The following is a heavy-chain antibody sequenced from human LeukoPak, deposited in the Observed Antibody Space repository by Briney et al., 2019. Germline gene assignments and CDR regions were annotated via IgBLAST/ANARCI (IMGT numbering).Heavy chain of an antibody. D-gene: IGHD3-9*01. V-gene: IGHV3-21*01. CDR2: IDYDSSHI. CDR1: GFTFSNSA. CDR3: ARDPLRYLRVGHYDY. J-gene: IGHJ4*02. Sequence: GGSLRLSCAASGFTFSNSAMNWVRQVPGKGLEWVSSIDYDSSHIYYAASVRGRFTISRDNARNSVHLQMNSLRVEDTAVYYCARDPLRYLRVGHYDYWGQGTLVAVSS.